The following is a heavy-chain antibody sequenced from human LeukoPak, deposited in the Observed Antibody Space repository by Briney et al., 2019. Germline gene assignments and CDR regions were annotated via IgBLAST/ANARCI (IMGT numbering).Heavy chain of an antibody. D-gene: IGHD6-19*01. V-gene: IGHV3-48*04. CDR3: ARGVGSVAGTTDY. J-gene: IGHJ4*02. Sequence: AGGSLRLSCVASGFSFSSYSMNWVRQAPGKGLEWVSYITGSGSSTDYAASVKGRFIISRDNAKDSLFLQMSSLRVEDTAVYYCARGVGSVAGTTDYWGQGIPVTVSS. CDR1: GFSFSSYS. CDR2: ITGSGSST.